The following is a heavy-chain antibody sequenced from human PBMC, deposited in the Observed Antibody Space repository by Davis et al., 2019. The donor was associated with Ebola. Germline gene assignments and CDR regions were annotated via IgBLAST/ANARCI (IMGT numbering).Heavy chain of an antibody. Sequence: SETLSLTCTVSGGSISSYYWSWIRQPPGKGLEWIGYICYSGSTNYNPSLKSRVTISVDTSKNQFSLKLSSVTAADTAVYYCARDQVGYSYGSSGYYYYGMDVWGQGTTVTVSS. J-gene: IGHJ6*02. D-gene: IGHD5-18*01. CDR1: GGSISSYY. V-gene: IGHV4-59*01. CDR3: ARDQVGYSYGSSGYYYYGMDV. CDR2: ICYSGST.